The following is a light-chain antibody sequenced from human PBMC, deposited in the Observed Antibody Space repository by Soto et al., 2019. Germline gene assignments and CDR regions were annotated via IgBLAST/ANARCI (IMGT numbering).Light chain of an antibody. CDR2: DTF. J-gene: IGKJ4*01. V-gene: IGKV3-11*01. CDR3: HQRSDWSLT. CDR1: QTVSNF. Sequence: IVLTQSPVILSLSPGERAILSCRASQTVSNFLSWYQQRPGLAPRLLIYDTFNRASGIPERFSGSGSGTDFTLTISSVEPEDFAIYYCHQRSDWSLTFGGGTEVEI.